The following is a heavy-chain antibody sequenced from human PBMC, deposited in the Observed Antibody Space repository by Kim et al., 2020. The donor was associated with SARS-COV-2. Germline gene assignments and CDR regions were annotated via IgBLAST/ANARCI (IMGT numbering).Heavy chain of an antibody. D-gene: IGHD4-17*01. J-gene: IGHJ6*02. CDR1: GGSFSGYY. CDR2: INHSGST. V-gene: IGHV4-34*01. Sequence: SETLSLTCAVYGGSFSGYYWSWIRQPPGKGLEWIGEINHSGSTNYNPSLKSRVTISVDTSKNQFSLKLSSVTAADTAVYYCARDPTRTGTTYYGMDVWGQGTTVTVSS. CDR3: ARDPTRTGTTYYGMDV.